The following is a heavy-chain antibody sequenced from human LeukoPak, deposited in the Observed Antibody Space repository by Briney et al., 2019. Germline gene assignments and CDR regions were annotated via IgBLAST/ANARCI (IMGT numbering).Heavy chain of an antibody. CDR1: EYTFTGYF. D-gene: IGHD4-17*01. J-gene: IGHJ4*02. CDR3: ARPTNNYGDAFDY. CDR2: INPNSGGA. V-gene: IGHV1-2*06. Sequence: GASVKVSFKASEYTFTGYFMHWVRQAPGQGLEWMGRINPNSGGANYAQKFQGRVTMTRDTSISTAYMELSRLRSDDTAVYYCARPTNNYGDAFDYWAREPWSPSPQ.